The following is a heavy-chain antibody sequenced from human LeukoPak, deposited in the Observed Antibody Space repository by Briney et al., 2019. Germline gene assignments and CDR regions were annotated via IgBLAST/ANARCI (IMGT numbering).Heavy chain of an antibody. V-gene: IGHV4-59*01. CDR1: GGSISSYY. CDR3: ARKLGRPFDI. CDR2: IYYSGST. Sequence: NPSETLSLTCTVSGGSISSYYWSWIRQPPGKGLEWIGYIYYSGSTNYNPSLKGRVTISIDTSKNQFSLKLSSVTAADTAVYYCARKLGRPFDIWGQGTMVTVSS. J-gene: IGHJ3*02.